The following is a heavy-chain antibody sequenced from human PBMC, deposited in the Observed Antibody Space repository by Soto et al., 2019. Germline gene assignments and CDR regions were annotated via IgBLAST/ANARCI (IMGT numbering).Heavy chain of an antibody. CDR2: IIPKLGSA. CDR1: GGGNLRDYR. J-gene: IGHJ4*02. V-gene: IGHV1-69*01. Sequence: QVQLVQSGAEVKEHGSSVKVSCKASGGGNLRDYRTTWVRRAPGQGLEWMGGIIPKLGSANYAQNFQGRVTVTADESTNTVYMELRSLRSDDTAVHYCARGGDGYSFGAVYWGQGTPVTVSS. D-gene: IGHD2-21*01. CDR3: ARGGDGYSFGAVY.